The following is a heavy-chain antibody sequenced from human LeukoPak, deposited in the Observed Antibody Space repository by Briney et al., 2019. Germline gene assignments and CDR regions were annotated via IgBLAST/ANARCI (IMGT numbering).Heavy chain of an antibody. CDR2: IYDSGST. CDR3: ARGVYGRGFDP. V-gene: IGHV4-59*08. J-gene: IGHJ5*02. D-gene: IGHD3-10*01. Sequence: PSETLSLTCTVSGGSISSYYWSWIRQPPGKGLERIGYIYDSGSTNYNASLKSRVTISVDSSKNLFSLKLSSVTAADTAVYYCARGVYGRGFDPWGQGTLVTVSS. CDR1: GGSISSYY.